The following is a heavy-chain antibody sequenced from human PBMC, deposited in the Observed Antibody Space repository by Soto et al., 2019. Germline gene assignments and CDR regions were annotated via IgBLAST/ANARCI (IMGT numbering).Heavy chain of an antibody. D-gene: IGHD2-2*01. CDR1: GFTFNIYA. V-gene: IGHV3-23*01. CDR2: ISDSTSGT. J-gene: IGHJ4*02. CDR3: AKSFCSSTSCSRGHFDY. Sequence: HPGGSLRLSCAASGFTFNIYAMSWVRQAPGKGLEWVSGISDSTSGTFYADSVKGRFTISRDNSKNTLYLQMNSLRAEDTAIYYCAKSFCSSTSCSRGHFDYWGRGTLVTVSS.